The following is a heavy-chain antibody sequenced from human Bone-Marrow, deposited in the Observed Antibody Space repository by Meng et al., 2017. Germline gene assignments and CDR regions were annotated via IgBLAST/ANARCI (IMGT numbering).Heavy chain of an antibody. J-gene: IGHJ4*02. CDR1: GYTFSSYY. D-gene: IGHD3-9*01. CDR2: INPSGGST. CDR3: ARADTPTYNDILSGFSRWTYFDY. V-gene: IGHV1-46*01. Sequence: ASVKVSCKASGYTFSSYYMHWVRQAPGQGLEWMGIINPSGGSTSYAQKFQGRVTMTRDTSTSTVYMDLSSLRSEDTAVYDCARADTPTYNDILSGFSRWTYFDYWGQGALVTVSS.